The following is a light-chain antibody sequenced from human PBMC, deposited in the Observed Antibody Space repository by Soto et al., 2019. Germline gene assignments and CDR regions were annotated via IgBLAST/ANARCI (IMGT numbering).Light chain of an antibody. Sequence: IVLTQSPATLSLSPGERATLSCRASQSVSSYLAWYQQKPGQAPRLLIYDASNRATGIPARLSGSGSGTVFTLTISRLEPEDFAVYYCQQYGSSPTFGPGTKVDIK. J-gene: IGKJ3*01. V-gene: IGKV3-20*01. CDR1: QSVSSY. CDR2: DAS. CDR3: QQYGSSPT.